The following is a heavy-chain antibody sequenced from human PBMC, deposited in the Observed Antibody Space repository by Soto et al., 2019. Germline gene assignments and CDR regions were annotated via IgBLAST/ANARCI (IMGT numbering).Heavy chain of an antibody. CDR3: ATGDSSGYYYLPFDY. CDR1: GYTLTELS. CDR2: FDPEDGET. D-gene: IGHD3-22*01. J-gene: IGHJ4*02. Sequence: ASVKVSCKVSGYTLTELSMHWVRQAPGKGLEWMGGFDPEDGETIYAQKFQGRVTMTEXTXXDXXXMXLXXLRSEDTAVYYCATGDSSGYYYLPFDYWGQGTLVTVSS. V-gene: IGHV1-24*01.